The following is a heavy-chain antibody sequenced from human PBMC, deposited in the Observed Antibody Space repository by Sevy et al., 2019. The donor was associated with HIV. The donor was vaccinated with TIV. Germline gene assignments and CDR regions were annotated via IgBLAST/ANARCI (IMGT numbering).Heavy chain of an antibody. D-gene: IGHD3-10*01. Sequence: ASVKVSCKASGDTFTNNYIHWVRQATGQGLEWMGWMNPNSGNTGYAQKFQGRVTITRNTSISTAYMELSSLRSEDTAVYYCARGYYYGSGSYYKHDYYYYGMDVWGQGTTVTVSS. CDR2: MNPNSGNT. CDR1: GDTFTNNY. V-gene: IGHV1-8*03. CDR3: ARGYYYGSGSYYKHDYYYYGMDV. J-gene: IGHJ6*02.